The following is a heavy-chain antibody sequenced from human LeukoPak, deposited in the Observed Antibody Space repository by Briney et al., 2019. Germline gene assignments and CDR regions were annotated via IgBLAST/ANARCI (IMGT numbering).Heavy chain of an antibody. CDR1: GFTFSSYT. V-gene: IGHV3-21*01. CDR2: ISSGSGYI. J-gene: IGHJ5*01. CDR3: VRGWFDF. Sequence: GESLGLSCAASGFTFSSYTMNWVRLAPGKGLEWVSSISSGSGYIQYADSVKGRFTISRDNAENSVFLQMRSLRVDDTALYYCVRGWFDFWGQGTPVTVSS.